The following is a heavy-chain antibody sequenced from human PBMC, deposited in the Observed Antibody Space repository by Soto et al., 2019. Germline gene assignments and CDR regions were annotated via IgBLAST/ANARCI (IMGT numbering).Heavy chain of an antibody. J-gene: IGHJ4*02. CDR1: GFTFSTYT. Sequence: GGSLRLSCVASGFTFSTYTMNWVRQAPGKGLEWVSYISSSSSTIYYADSVKGRFTISRDNAKNSLYLQMNSLRDEDTAVYYCARVSRSSGYFKYWGQGTLVTVSS. D-gene: IGHD3-22*01. CDR2: ISSSSSTI. CDR3: ARVSRSSGYFKY. V-gene: IGHV3-48*02.